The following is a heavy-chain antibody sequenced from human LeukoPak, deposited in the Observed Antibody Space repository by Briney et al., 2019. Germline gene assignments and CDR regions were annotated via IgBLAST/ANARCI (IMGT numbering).Heavy chain of an antibody. CDR1: GFTFSYYG. CDR3: VKDLLQWHKFDP. J-gene: IGHJ5*02. D-gene: IGHD6-19*01. V-gene: IGHV3-30*02. CDR2: IRYERNEK. Sequence: PGGSLTLSCAASGFTFSYYGMHWVRQTPGEGLGWVAFIRYERNEKFYADSVKGRFTVSRANSKKTVSLQMRSLRREDTTADHFVKDLLQWHKFDPWRQGTLVIVSS.